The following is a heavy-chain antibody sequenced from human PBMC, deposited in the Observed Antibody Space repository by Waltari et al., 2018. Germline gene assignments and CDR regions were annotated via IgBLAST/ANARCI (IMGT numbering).Heavy chain of an antibody. Sequence: EVQLVESGGGLAQPGGSLRLSCAASGLSFSNYWMTWVRQALGKGPGWVANIKQDGREKYYMDSVKGRFTISRDNAKNSLYLQMNNLRVEDTAVYYCTRGGRDSSWYWRDWGQGTLVTVSS. J-gene: IGHJ4*02. D-gene: IGHD6-13*01. V-gene: IGHV3-7*01. CDR3: TRGGRDSSWYWRD. CDR1: GLSFSNYW. CDR2: IKQDGREK.